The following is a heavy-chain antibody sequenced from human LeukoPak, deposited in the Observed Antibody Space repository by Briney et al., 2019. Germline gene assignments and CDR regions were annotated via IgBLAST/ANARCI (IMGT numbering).Heavy chain of an antibody. D-gene: IGHD3-10*02. Sequence: GGSLRLSCAASGFTFSSYAMSWVRQAPGKGLEWVAFIPDGGSRRYYADSVKGRFTVSRDNAKNSLYLQMNSLRVEDTALYYCARGSVLGYYFESWGPGTLVTVSP. V-gene: IGHV3-48*03. CDR3: ARGSVLGYYFES. CDR1: GFTFSSYA. CDR2: IPDGGSRR. J-gene: IGHJ4*02.